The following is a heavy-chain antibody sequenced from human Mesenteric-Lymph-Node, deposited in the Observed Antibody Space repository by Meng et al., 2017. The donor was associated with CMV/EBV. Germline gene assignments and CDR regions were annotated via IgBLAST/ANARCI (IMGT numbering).Heavy chain of an antibody. CDR3: ARLTGYCSSTSCYPAGYFDL. D-gene: IGHD2-2*01. V-gene: IGHV3-21*01. Sequence: GGSLRLSCAASGFTFSSYSMNWVRQAPGKGLEWVSSISSSSSYIYYADSVKGRFTISRDNAKNSLYLQMNSLRAEDTAVYYCARLTGYCSSTSCYPAGYFDLWGRGTLVTVSS. J-gene: IGHJ2*01. CDR1: GFTFSSYS. CDR2: ISSSSSYI.